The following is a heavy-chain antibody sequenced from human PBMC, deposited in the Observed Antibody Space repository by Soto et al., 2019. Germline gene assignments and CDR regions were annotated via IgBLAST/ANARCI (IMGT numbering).Heavy chain of an antibody. J-gene: IGHJ4*02. Sequence: SETLSLTCTVSGGSISSYYWSWIRQPPGKGLEWIGYIFYSGSTNYNPSLKSRVTISRDTSNNQFSLKLSAVTAADTAVYYCAREFGSGSYYNDWGQGTLVTVSS. D-gene: IGHD3-10*01. CDR3: AREFGSGSYYND. CDR1: GGSISSYY. V-gene: IGHV4-59*01. CDR2: IFYSGST.